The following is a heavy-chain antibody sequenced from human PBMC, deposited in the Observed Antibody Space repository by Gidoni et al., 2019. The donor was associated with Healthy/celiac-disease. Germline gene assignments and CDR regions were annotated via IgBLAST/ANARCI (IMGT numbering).Heavy chain of an antibody. D-gene: IGHD3-22*01. J-gene: IGHJ4*02. CDR3: ASRPFKYYYDSSGYF. Sequence: QVQLQQWGAGLLKPSETLSLTCAVYGGSFSGYYWSWIRQPPGKGLEWIGEINHSGSTNYNPSLKSRVTISVDTSKNQFSLKLSSVTAADTAVYYCASRPFKYYYDSSGYFWGQGTLVTVSS. CDR2: INHSGST. V-gene: IGHV4-34*01. CDR1: GGSFSGYY.